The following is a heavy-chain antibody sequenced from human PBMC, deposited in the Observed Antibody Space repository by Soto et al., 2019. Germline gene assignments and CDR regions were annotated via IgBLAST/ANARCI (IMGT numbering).Heavy chain of an antibody. V-gene: IGHV1-69*06. CDR2: IIPMFDTT. CDR3: ARWAHDNYGSHPGPNSSDP. Sequence: KVSCKAPGGTFSSYAISWIRQAPGQGLEWMGGIIPMFDTTHYAQKFQGRVTITADKSTRTAFMEVISLRSDDTAVYYCARWAHDNYGSHPGPNSSDPSCPRTHVT. CDR1: GGTFSSYA. D-gene: IGHD4-17*01. J-gene: IGHJ5*02.